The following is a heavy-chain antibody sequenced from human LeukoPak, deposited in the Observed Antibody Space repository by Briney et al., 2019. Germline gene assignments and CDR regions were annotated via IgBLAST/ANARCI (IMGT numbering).Heavy chain of an antibody. V-gene: IGHV4-59*01. CDR2: IYYSGST. CDR1: GVSISNYY. Sequence: SETLSLTCTVSGVSISNYYLTWIRQPPGKGLEWIGYIYYSGSTNYNPSLKSRVTISVDTSKNQFSLKLTSVTAADTAVYYCARTPGYSGGLDYWGQGTLVTVSS. J-gene: IGHJ4*02. D-gene: IGHD6-19*01. CDR3: ARTPGYSGGLDY.